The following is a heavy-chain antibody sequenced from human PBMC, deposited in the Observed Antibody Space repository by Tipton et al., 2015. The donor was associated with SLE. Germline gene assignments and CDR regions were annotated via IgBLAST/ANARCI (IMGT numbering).Heavy chain of an antibody. CDR1: GGSVSCQY. CDR2: ISYNGET. CDR3: ESAGGSSKWLDP. J-gene: IGHJ5*02. D-gene: IGHD6-6*01. V-gene: IGHV4-59*02. Sequence: TLSLTCTVSGGSVSCQYWRWVRQPPGKGMVWIGYISYNGETNYNPSLTSRGTIAEDTSKNQLSLSLTSVTAADTAVYDCESAGGSSKWLDPRGQGTVVNVSA.